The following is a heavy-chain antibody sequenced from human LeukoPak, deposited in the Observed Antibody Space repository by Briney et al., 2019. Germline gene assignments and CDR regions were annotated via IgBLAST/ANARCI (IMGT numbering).Heavy chain of an antibody. J-gene: IGHJ4*02. CDR3: ARDQYYGGSDLFAY. Sequence: GGSLRLSCAASGFTFSSYWMSWVRQAPGKGLEWVANIKQDGSEKYYVDSVKGRFTISRDNAKNSLYLQMNSLRAEDTAVYCCARDQYYGGSDLFAYWGQGTLVTVSS. CDR2: IKQDGSEK. CDR1: GFTFSSYW. V-gene: IGHV3-7*01. D-gene: IGHD3-22*01.